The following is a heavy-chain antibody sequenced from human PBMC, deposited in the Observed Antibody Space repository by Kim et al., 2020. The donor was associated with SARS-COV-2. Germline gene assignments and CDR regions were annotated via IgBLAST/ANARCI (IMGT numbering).Heavy chain of an antibody. Sequence: GESLKISCKGSGYNFTTYWIAWVRQMPGKGLELMGIIYPSDSDTRYSPSFQGQVTISADKSIGTAYLQWRSLKASDTAIYYCARGPDIVPTSFDYWGQGTLVTVSP. CDR3: ARGPDIVPTSFDY. D-gene: IGHD5-12*01. J-gene: IGHJ4*02. CDR2: IYPSDSDT. CDR1: GYNFTTYW. V-gene: IGHV5-51*01.